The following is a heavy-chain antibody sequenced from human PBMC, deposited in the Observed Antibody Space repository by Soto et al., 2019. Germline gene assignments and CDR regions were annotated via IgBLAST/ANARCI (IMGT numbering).Heavy chain of an antibody. Sequence: GSLRLSCAASGFTFSSYAMNWVRQAPGKGLEWVSFISGSDGSTDYADSVKGRFTISRDNSMHTLHLQINSLRAEDTAVYYCAKDIYYDSSGYLFDYWGQGTLVTVSS. J-gene: IGHJ4*02. D-gene: IGHD3-22*01. CDR1: GFTFSSYA. V-gene: IGHV3-23*01. CDR2: ISGSDGST. CDR3: AKDIYYDSSGYLFDY.